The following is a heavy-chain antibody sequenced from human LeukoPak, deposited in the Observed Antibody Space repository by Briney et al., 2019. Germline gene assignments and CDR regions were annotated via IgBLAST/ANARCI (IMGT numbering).Heavy chain of an antibody. CDR3: ARLPRYSSGWYLMIDY. CDR1: GGSISSGSYY. V-gene: IGHV4-61*02. J-gene: IGHJ4*02. Sequence: SQTLSLTCTVSGGSISSGSYYWSWIRQPAGKGLEWIGRIYTSGSTNYNPSLKSRVTISVDTSKNQFSLKLSSVTAADTAVYYCARLPRYSSGWYLMIDYWGQGTLVTVSS. CDR2: IYTSGST. D-gene: IGHD6-19*01.